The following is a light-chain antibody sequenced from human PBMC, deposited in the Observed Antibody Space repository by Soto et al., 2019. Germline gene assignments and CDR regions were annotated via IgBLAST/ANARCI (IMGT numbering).Light chain of an antibody. J-gene: IGKJ1*01. CDR3: QQYNNYPWT. CDR2: DAS. Sequence: DIQMTQSPSTLSASVGDRVTSTCRASQSISRRLAWYQQKPGKAPNLLIYDASSLESGVPSRFSGGGSGTEFTLTISSLQPDDFSTFYCQQYNNYPWTFGQGTKGDIK. CDR1: QSISRR. V-gene: IGKV1-5*01.